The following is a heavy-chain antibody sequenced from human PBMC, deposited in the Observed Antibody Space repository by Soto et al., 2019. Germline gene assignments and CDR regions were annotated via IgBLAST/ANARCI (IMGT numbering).Heavy chain of an antibody. CDR3: DKRAGTQRIAPVAYIDY. Sequence: PXESMSLACSACGFTFSNYATHWGGQAPGKGLEYVSAISSDVDSTYYSDPVKGRFTISRDDSKNTLYLEMSSLRADDSAVYFCDKRAGTQRIAPVAYIDYWGQGTLVTVSS. CDR1: GFTFSNYA. J-gene: IGHJ4*02. D-gene: IGHD6-13*01. CDR2: ISSDVDST. V-gene: IGHV3-64D*06.